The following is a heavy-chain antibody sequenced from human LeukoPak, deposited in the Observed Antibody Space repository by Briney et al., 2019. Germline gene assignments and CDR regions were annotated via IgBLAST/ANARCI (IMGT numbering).Heavy chain of an antibody. CDR2: IYYSGST. D-gene: IGHD6-13*01. V-gene: IGHV4-59*11. CDR3: ARESSSSWYGDYYYYYMGV. CDR1: GGSISSHY. J-gene: IGHJ6*03. Sequence: PSETLSLTCTVYGGSISSHYWSWIRQPPGKGLEWIGYIYYSGSTNYNPSLKSRVTISVDTSKNQFSLKLSSVTAADTAVYYCARESSSSWYGDYYYYYMGVWGKGTTVTVSS.